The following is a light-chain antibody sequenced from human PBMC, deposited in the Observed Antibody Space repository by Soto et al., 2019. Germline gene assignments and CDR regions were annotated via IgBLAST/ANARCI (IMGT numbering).Light chain of an antibody. CDR2: EVR. V-gene: IGLV2-14*01. J-gene: IGLJ3*02. Sequence: QSVLTQPASVSGSPGQSITISCTGTSSDVGGYNYVSWYQQHPVKAPKLMIYEVRNRPSGVSNRFSGSKSGNTASLTISGLQAEDEADYYCSSYTISSTWVFVGGTKLTVL. CDR1: SSDVGGYNY. CDR3: SSYTISSTWV.